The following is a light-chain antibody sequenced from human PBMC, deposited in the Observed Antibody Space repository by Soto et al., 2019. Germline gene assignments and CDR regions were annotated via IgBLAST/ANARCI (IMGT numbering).Light chain of an antibody. J-gene: IGLJ1*01. CDR3: SSYTSSSTHV. CDR2: EVS. Sequence: QSALTQPASVSGSPGQSITISCTGTSSDVGAYNSVSWYQQHPGKAPQLMIYEVSNRPSGVSNRFSGSKSGNTASLTISGLQAEDEADYYCSSYTSSSTHVFGTGTKVTVL. CDR1: SSDVGAYNS. V-gene: IGLV2-14*01.